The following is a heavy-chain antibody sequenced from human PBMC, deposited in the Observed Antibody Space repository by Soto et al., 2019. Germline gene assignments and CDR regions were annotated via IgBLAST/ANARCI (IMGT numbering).Heavy chain of an antibody. V-gene: IGHV3-7*01. CDR2: IKQDGSEK. Sequence: GGSLRLSCAASGFTFSTYWMSWVRQAPGKGLEWVANIKQDGSEKYYVESVKGRFAISRDNAKTSLYLQMNSLRVEDTAVYYCATGWLNPYSGLATLVTVSS. D-gene: IGHD3-22*01. J-gene: IGHJ4*02. CDR1: GFTFSTYW. CDR3: ATGWLNPY.